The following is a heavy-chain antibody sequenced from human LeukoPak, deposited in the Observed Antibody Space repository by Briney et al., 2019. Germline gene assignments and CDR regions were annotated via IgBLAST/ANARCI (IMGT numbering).Heavy chain of an antibody. CDR2: IYYSGTT. CDR1: GGSIGKTSYY. CDR3: ARFKQLGRSFDS. D-gene: IGHD1-1*01. J-gene: IGHJ4*02. V-gene: IGHV4-39*07. Sequence: ASETLSLTCTVSGGSIGKTSYYWGWIRQPPRKGLVWIGNIYYSGTTYYNPSLKSRVTISVDTSKNQFSLTLNSVTAADTAVYFCARFKQLGRSFDSWGLGSLVTVSS.